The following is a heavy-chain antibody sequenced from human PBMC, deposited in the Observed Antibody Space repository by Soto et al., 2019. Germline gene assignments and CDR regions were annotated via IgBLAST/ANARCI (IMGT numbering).Heavy chain of an antibody. Sequence: ASETLSLTCTVSGGSISSYYWSWIRQPPGKGLEWIGYIYYSGSTNYNPSLKSRVTISVDTSKNQFSLKLSSVTAADTAVYYCARGFEVGATDYWGQGTLVTVSS. V-gene: IGHV4-59*01. D-gene: IGHD1-26*01. CDR1: GGSISSYY. CDR2: IYYSGST. CDR3: ARGFEVGATDY. J-gene: IGHJ4*02.